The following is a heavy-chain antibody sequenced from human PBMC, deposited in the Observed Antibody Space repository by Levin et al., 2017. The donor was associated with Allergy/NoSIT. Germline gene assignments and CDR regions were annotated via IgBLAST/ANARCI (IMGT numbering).Heavy chain of an antibody. J-gene: IGHJ4*02. CDR3: ARVSVTTIDY. Sequence: ASETLSLTCTVSGGSVSSGSYYWSWIRQPPGKGLEWIGYIYYSGSTNYNPSLKSRVTISVDTSKNQFSLKLSSVTAADTAVYYCARVSVTTIDYWGQGTLVTVSS. CDR2: IYYSGST. V-gene: IGHV4-61*01. CDR1: GGSVSSGSYY. D-gene: IGHD4-11*01.